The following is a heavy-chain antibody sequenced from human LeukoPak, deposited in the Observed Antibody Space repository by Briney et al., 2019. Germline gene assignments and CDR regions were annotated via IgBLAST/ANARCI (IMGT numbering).Heavy chain of an antibody. Sequence: GGSLRLSCAASGFTFSSYSMNWVRQAPGKGLEWVSSISSSGSFIYYADSVKGRLTTSRDNAKNSLYLQMNSLRADDTAVYYCASHRGATAGLDYWGQGTLVTVSS. J-gene: IGHJ4*02. CDR3: ASHRGATAGLDY. CDR1: GFTFSSYS. CDR2: ISSSGSFI. D-gene: IGHD1-26*01. V-gene: IGHV3-21*01.